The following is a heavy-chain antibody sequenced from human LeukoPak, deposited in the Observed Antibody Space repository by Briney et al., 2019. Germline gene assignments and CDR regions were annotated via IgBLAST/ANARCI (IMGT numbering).Heavy chain of an antibody. V-gene: IGHV1-46*01. J-gene: IGHJ4*02. D-gene: IGHD3-22*01. CDR2: INPSGGST. CDR1: GYTFTSYY. CDR3: ARAGGYYYDSSGYYYAEEYYFDY. Sequence: ASVKVSCKASGYTFTSYYMHWVRQAPGQGLEWVGIINPSGGSTSYAQKFQGRVTMTRDTSTSTVYMELSSLRSEDTAVYYCARAGGYYYDSSGYYYAEEYYFDYWGQGTLVTVSS.